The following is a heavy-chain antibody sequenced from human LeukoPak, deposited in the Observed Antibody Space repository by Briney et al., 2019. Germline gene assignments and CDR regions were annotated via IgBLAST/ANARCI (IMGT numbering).Heavy chain of an antibody. CDR3: ARDVRAVAGIITLNWFDP. Sequence: SETLSLTCTVSGGSISSGDYYWSWIRQPPGKGLEWIGYIYYSGSTYYNPSLKSRFTISVDTSKNQFSLKLSSVTAADTAVYYCARDVRAVAGIITLNWFDPWGQGTLVTVSS. CDR1: GGSISSGDYY. V-gene: IGHV4-30-4*01. D-gene: IGHD6-19*01. CDR2: IYYSGST. J-gene: IGHJ5*02.